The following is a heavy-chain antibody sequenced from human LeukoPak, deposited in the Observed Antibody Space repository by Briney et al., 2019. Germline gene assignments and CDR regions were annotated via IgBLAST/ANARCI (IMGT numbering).Heavy chain of an antibody. CDR3: ARYYDSSATTLNYFDY. Sequence: SVKVSCKASGYTFTGYYMHWVRQAPGQGLEWMGGIIPVFGTANYAQKFQGRVTITTDESTSTAYMELSSLRSEDTAVYYCARYYDSSATTLNYFDYWGQGTLVTVSS. CDR1: GYTFTGYY. CDR2: IIPVFGTA. D-gene: IGHD3-22*01. V-gene: IGHV1-69*05. J-gene: IGHJ4*02.